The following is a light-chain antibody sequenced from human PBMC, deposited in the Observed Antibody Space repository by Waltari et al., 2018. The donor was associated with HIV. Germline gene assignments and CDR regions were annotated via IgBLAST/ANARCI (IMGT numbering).Light chain of an antibody. CDR1: QSVSSSY. V-gene: IGKV3-20*01. CDR2: GAS. CDR3: QQYGSSPYT. Sequence: EIVLTPSPGSLSLSPGERASLSCRASQSVSSSYLAWYQQKPGQAPRLLIYGASSRATGIPDRFSGSGSGTDFTLTISRLEPEDSAVYYCQQYGSSPYTFGQGTKLEIK. J-gene: IGKJ2*01.